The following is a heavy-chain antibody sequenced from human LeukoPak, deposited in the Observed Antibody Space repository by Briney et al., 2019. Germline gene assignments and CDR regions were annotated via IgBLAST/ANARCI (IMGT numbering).Heavy chain of an antibody. J-gene: IGHJ4*02. CDR2: IYYSGST. D-gene: IGHD3-16*01. CDR1: GGSISSYY. V-gene: IGHV4-59*12. CDR3: ARSRRGGPPDY. Sequence: SETLSLTCTVSGGSISSYYWSWTRQPPGKGLEWIGYIYYSGSTNYNPSLKSRVTISVDTSKNQFSLKQSSVTAADTAVYYCARSRRGGPPDYWGQGTLVTVSS.